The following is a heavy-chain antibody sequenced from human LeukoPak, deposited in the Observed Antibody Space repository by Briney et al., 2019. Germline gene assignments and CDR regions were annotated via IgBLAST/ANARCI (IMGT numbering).Heavy chain of an antibody. V-gene: IGHV1-46*01. CDR2: VNPSGGST. CDR1: GYTFIIYY. CDR3: ARGKTMGDY. J-gene: IGHJ4*02. D-gene: IGHD4/OR15-4a*01. Sequence: ASVKVSCKASGYTFIIYYIHWVRQAPGQGREWMGTVNPSGGSTNNAQKFQGRITMTRDTSTSTVHMELSSLRSEDMAVYYCARGKTMGDYWGQGTRVTVSS.